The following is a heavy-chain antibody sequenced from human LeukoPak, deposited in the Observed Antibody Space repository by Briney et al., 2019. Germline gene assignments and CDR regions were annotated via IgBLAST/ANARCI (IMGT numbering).Heavy chain of an antibody. CDR2: IYRSGST. D-gene: IGHD2-2*01. Sequence: PGGSLRLSCAASGFTFSSYWMSWVRQAPGKGLALFGSIYRSGSTNYNPSLKSRVTISVDTSKNQFSLKVNSVTAADTAVYYCARGDCSSTICYSPMDVWGKGTTVTVSS. J-gene: IGHJ6*03. CDR3: ARGDCSSTICYSPMDV. V-gene: IGHV4-4*02. CDR1: GFTFSSYW.